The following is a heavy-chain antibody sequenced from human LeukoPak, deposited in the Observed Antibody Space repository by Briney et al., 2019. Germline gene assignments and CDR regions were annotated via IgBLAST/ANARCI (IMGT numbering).Heavy chain of an antibody. CDR1: GDTFSNYA. CDR2: IIPVFAIA. V-gene: IGHV1-69*13. CDR3: ARLGYDSSELDYDYYYIDV. J-gene: IGHJ6*03. Sequence: ASVKVSCKASGDTFSNYAISWVRQAPGQGLEWMAVIIPVFAIADSAQKFQGRVTNTADESTSTVYMEMSSLTSEDTAVYYCARLGYDSSELDYDYYYIDVWGKGTTVTVSS. D-gene: IGHD3-22*01.